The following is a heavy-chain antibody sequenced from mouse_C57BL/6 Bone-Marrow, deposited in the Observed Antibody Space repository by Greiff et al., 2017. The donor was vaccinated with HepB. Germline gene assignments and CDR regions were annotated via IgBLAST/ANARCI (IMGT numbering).Heavy chain of an antibody. CDR2: ISYDGSN. V-gene: IGHV3-6*01. CDR1: GYSITSGYY. D-gene: IGHD5-5*01. CDR3: ARVYLV. J-gene: IGHJ1*03. Sequence: DVQLQESGPGLVKPSQSLSLTCSVTGYSITSGYYWNWIRQFPGNKLEWMGYISYDGSNNYNPSLKNRISITRDTSKNQFFLKLNSVTTEDTATYYCARVYLVWGTGTTVTVSS.